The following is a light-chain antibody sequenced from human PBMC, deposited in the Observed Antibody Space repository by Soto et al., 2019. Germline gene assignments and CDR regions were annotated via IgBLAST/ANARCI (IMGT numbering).Light chain of an antibody. J-gene: IGKJ2*01. CDR2: AAS. V-gene: IGKV1-9*01. CDR1: QGISSY. CDR3: QQLNSYLRT. Sequence: DIQLTQSPSFLSASVGDRVTITCRASQGISSYLAWYQQKPGRAPKLLIYAASTLQSGVPSRFSGSGSGTEFTLTISTLQPEDFTTYSSQQLNSYLRTSGQQTKQQIK.